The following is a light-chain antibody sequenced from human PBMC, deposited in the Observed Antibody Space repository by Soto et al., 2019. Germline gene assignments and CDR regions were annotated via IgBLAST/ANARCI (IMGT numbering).Light chain of an antibody. CDR2: GNS. V-gene: IGLV1-40*01. CDR1: SSNIGAGYD. Sequence: QSVLTQPPSVSGAPGQRVTLSCTGSSSNIGAGYDGHWYQQLPGTAPKLLIYGNSNRPSGVPDRFSGSKSGTSASLAITGLQAEDEADYYCQSYDSSLSAFYVFGTGTKLTVL. J-gene: IGLJ1*01. CDR3: QSYDSSLSAFYV.